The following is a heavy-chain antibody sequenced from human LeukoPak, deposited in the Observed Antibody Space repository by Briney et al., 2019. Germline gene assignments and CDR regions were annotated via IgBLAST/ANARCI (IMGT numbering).Heavy chain of an antibody. D-gene: IGHD5-24*01. J-gene: IGHJ4*02. V-gene: IGHV3-7*01. CDR1: GFTFSNSW. Sequence: GGSLRLSCAASGFTFSNSWMTWVRQAAGKGLERVANIKEDGSETYYVESVRGRFSISRDNAKNSVYLEMNSLRAEDTAVYFCARDRGWQQFDYWGQGTLVTVSS. CDR2: IKEDGSET. CDR3: ARDRGWQQFDY.